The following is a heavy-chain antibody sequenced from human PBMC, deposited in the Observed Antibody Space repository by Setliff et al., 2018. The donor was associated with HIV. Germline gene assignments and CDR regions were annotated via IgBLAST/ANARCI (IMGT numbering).Heavy chain of an antibody. CDR2: ISFSSSYT. CDR3: ARDVSWRVRTYIDY. D-gene: IGHD3-3*01. Sequence: PGGSLRLSCAASGFTFSDYYMSWIRQAPGKGLEWVSYISFSSSYTNYADSVKGRFTISRDNAKNSLYLQMNSLTAEDTAVYYCARDVSWRVRTYIDYWGQGTQVTVSS. CDR1: GFTFSDYY. J-gene: IGHJ4*02. V-gene: IGHV3-11*06.